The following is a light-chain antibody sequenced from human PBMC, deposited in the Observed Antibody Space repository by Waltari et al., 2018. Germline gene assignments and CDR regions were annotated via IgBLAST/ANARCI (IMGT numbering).Light chain of an antibody. V-gene: IGLV2-11*01. J-gene: IGLJ2*01. CDR3: CSYAGNYKFV. CDR1: NRAVGRDDS. CDR2: DAV. Sequence: QSVLTQPRSVSGSPGQSVTISCTGTNRAVGRDDSVSWYQQNAGKAPKLVIYDAVRRPSGVPYRFSGSKYGATASLTISGLQAEDEADYYCCSYAGNYKFVFGGGTKVTVL.